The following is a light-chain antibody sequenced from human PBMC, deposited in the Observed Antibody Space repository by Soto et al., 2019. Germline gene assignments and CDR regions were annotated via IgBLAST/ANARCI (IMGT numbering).Light chain of an antibody. Sequence: QSALTQPPSASGSPGQSVTISCTGTSSDVGGYNYVSWYQQHPGKAPKLMIYEVSKRPSGVPDRFSGSKSGNTASLTVSGVQAEDEADYYCYSYAGSNNWVFGGGTLLTVL. CDR2: EVS. J-gene: IGLJ3*02. CDR3: YSYAGSNNWV. V-gene: IGLV2-8*01. CDR1: SSDVGGYNY.